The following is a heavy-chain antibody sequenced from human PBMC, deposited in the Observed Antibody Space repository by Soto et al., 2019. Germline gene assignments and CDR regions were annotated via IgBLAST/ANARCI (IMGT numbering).Heavy chain of an antibody. Sequence: QVQLQESGPGLVKPSGTLSLTCAVSGGSISSSNWWSWVRQPPGKGLEWIGEIYHSGSTNYNPSLKSRVTISGDKSKSQFDLKLSSVTAADTAVYFCARVASSTTVPPCYNGMDVWGQGTTVTVSS. J-gene: IGHJ6*02. D-gene: IGHD1-26*01. CDR2: IYHSGST. V-gene: IGHV4-4*02. CDR3: ARVASSTTVPPCYNGMDV. CDR1: GGSISSSNW.